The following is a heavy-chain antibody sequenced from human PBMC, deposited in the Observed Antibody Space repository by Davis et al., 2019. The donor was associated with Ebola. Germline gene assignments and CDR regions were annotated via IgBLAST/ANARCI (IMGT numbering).Heavy chain of an antibody. CDR2: FYRSGST. CDR3: VRAWDGDYHFDY. D-gene: IGHD4-17*01. CDR1: DDSISSGRYY. J-gene: IGHJ4*02. V-gene: IGHV4-39*01. Sequence: MPSETLSLTCTVSDDSISSGRYYWGCIRQSPGKGLEWFGHFYRSGSTYYNPSLKSRVTISVDRSKSQFSLRLTSVTAADTAVYYCVRAWDGDYHFDYWGQGTLVTVSS.